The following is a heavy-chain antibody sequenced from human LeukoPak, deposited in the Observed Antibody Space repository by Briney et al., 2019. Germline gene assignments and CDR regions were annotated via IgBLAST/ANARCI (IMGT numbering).Heavy chain of an antibody. V-gene: IGHV1-46*01. D-gene: IGHD3-3*01. CDR3: AKAEDPAFGGRSPFDD. CDR1: GYTFTSYY. J-gene: IGHJ4*02. Sequence: ASVKVSCKASGYTFTSYYMHWVRQAPGQGLEWMGIINPSGGSTSYAQKFQGRVTMTRDTSTSTVHMELCSLRSEDTAVYYCAKAEDPAFGGRSPFDDWGQGTLVTVSS. CDR2: INPSGGST.